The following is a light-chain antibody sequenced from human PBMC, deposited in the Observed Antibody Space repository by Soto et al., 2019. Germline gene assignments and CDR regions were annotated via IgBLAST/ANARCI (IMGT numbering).Light chain of an antibody. V-gene: IGLV2-23*01. CDR3: SDDGMM. Sequence: QFALTQPASVSGSPGQSITISCTGASSAVSWCQHHPGKAPQLIIYEDNKRPSRVSNRFSGSKSGNTASLTITGLQAEDEATYCISDDGMMFGGGTKVTVL. J-gene: IGLJ3*02. CDR2: EDN. CDR1: SSAV.